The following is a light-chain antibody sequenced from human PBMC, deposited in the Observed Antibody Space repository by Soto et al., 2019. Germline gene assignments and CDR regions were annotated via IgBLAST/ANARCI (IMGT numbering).Light chain of an antibody. CDR3: QQYNSYSRT. CDR1: QSVNSW. CDR2: DVS. Sequence: DIQMTQSPSVLSASVGDRVTITCRASQSVNSWLAWYQHKPGKAPELLIYDVSVLESGVPSTFSGSGSGTEFTLTISSLQPDDFATYYCQQYNSYSRTFGQGTKVDIK. J-gene: IGKJ1*01. V-gene: IGKV1-5*01.